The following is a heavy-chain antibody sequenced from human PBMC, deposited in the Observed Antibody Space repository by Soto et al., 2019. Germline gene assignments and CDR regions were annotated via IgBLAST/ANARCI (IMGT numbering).Heavy chain of an antibody. CDR1: GFTFSSYA. J-gene: IGHJ4*02. CDR2: ISGSGGST. Sequence: HPGGSLRLSCAASGFTFSSYAMSWVRQTPGKGLEWVSVVSPGKGLEWVSAISGSGGSTCYADSVKGRFTISRDNSKNTLYLQMNSLRAEDTAVYYCAKGYSGSYPRYTTYDYWGQGTLVTVSS. V-gene: IGHV3-23*01. D-gene: IGHD1-26*01. CDR3: AKGYSGSYPRYTTYDY.